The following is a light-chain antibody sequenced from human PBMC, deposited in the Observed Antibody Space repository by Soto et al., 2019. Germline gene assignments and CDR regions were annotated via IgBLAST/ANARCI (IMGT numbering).Light chain of an antibody. Sequence: QAVVTQPASVSGSPGQSITISCTGTSSDVGRYNLVSWYQQHPGRAPKLMIYEGSKRPSGVSNRFSGSKSGNTASLTISGLQAEDEADYYCCSYAGSSTYVFGTGTKLTVL. V-gene: IGLV2-23*01. CDR2: EGS. CDR3: CSYAGSSTYV. J-gene: IGLJ1*01. CDR1: SSDVGRYNL.